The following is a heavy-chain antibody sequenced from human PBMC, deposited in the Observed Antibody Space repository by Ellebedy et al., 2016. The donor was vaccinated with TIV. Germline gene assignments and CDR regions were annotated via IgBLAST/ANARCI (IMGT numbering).Heavy chain of an antibody. CDR2: IYYSGST. CDR1: GGSISSYY. CDR3: ARSSFGRGRGSYIGN. D-gene: IGHD1-26*01. Sequence: GSLRLSCTVSGGSISSYYWSWIRQPPGKGLEWIGYIYYSGSTNYNPSLKSRVTISVDTSKNQFSLKLSSVTAADTAVYYCARSSFGRGRGSYIGNWGKGTLVTVSS. J-gene: IGHJ4*02. V-gene: IGHV4-59*08.